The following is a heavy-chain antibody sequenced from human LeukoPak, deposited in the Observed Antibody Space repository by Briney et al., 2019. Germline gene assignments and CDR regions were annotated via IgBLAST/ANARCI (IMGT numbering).Heavy chain of an antibody. CDR1: GFTFSSYS. V-gene: IGHV3-21*01. D-gene: IGHD3-3*01. CDR2: ISSSSSYI. J-gene: IGHJ4*02. Sequence: GGSLRLSCAASGFTFSSYSMNWVRQAPGKGLECVSSISSSSSYIYYADSVKGRFTISRDNAKNSMYLQMNSLRAEDTAVYYCASGYDFWSGYYSEYYFDYWGQGTLVTVSS. CDR3: ASGYDFWSGYYSEYYFDY.